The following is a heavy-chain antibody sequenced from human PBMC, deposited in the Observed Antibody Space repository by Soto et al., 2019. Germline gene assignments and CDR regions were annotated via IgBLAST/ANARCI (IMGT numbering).Heavy chain of an antibody. CDR1: GDTFGRNA. CDR2: IIPMFPTT. J-gene: IGHJ4*02. Sequence: QVQLVQSGAEVKRPGSSVKVSCKASGDTFGRNAIHWVRQAPGQGLEWMGGIIPMFPTTNYAQKFKGRLTIYADKSRGTAYMEMTSLRSEDTAVYYCTKDGDSADYGYWGQGTLVTVSS. CDR3: TKDGDSADYGY. D-gene: IGHD2-21*01. V-gene: IGHV1-69*06.